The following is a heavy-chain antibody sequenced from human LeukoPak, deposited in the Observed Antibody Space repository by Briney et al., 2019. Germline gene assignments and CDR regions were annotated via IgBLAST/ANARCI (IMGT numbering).Heavy chain of an antibody. CDR3: ARDWSGYDSSGYYSY. Sequence: ASVKVSCKASGYTFTSYGISWVRQAPGQGLEWMGWISAYNGNTNYAQKLQGRVTMTTDTSTSTAYMELRSLRSDDTAVYYCARDWSGYDSSGYYSYWGQGTLVTVSS. V-gene: IGHV1-18*01. J-gene: IGHJ4*02. CDR2: ISAYNGNT. D-gene: IGHD3-22*01. CDR1: GYTFTSYG.